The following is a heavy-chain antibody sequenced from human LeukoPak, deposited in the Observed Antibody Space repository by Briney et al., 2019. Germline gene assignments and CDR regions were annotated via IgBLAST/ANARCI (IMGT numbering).Heavy chain of an antibody. CDR2: IRYDGSNK. CDR3: ARVVVTSSGSGGFYYYMDV. CDR1: GFTFSSYG. Sequence: GGSLRLSCAASGFTFSSYGMHWVRQAPGKGLEWVAFIRYDGSNKYYADSVKGRFTISRDNAKNTLYLQMNTLRAEDTAVYYCARVVVTSSGSGGFYYYMDVWGKGTTVTVSS. V-gene: IGHV3-30*02. D-gene: IGHD4-23*01. J-gene: IGHJ6*03.